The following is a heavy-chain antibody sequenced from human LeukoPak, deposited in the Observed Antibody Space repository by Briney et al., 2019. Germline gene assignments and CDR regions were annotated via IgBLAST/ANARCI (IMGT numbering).Heavy chain of an antibody. CDR1: GGSFSGYY. CDR3: ARGPRWLKAFDI. J-gene: IGHJ3*02. CDR2: INHSGST. V-gene: IGHV4-34*01. D-gene: IGHD5-12*01. Sequence: PSETLSLTCAVYGGSFSGYYWSWIRQPPGKGLEWIGEINHSGSTNYNPSLKSRVTISVDTSKNQFSLKLSSVTAADTAVYYCARGPRWLKAFDIRGQGTMVTVSS.